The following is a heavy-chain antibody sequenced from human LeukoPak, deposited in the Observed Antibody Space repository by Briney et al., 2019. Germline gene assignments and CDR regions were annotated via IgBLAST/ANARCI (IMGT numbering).Heavy chain of an antibody. CDR3: ATIKRESIFGYFGF. Sequence: SETLSLTCTVSGVSFSSHYWSWIRQPPGKGLEWIGYMFDSERTKDNPSLKSRITLSADTSKNQFSLRLSSVTAADTAVYYCATIKRESIFGYFGFWGQGILVTVSS. J-gene: IGHJ4*02. V-gene: IGHV4-59*11. CDR1: GVSFSSHY. CDR2: MFDSERT. D-gene: IGHD3-22*01.